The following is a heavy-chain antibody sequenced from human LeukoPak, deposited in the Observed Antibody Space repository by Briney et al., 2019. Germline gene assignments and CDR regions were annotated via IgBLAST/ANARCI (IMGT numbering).Heavy chain of an antibody. CDR1: GYTFTSYY. Sequence: ASVKVSCKASGYTFTSYYMHWVRQAPGQGLEWMGIINPSGGSTSYAQKFQGRVTMTRDTSTSTVYMELSSLRSEGTAVCYCARTRGKGGTMVRGVIDYWGQGTLVTVSS. V-gene: IGHV1-46*01. D-gene: IGHD3-10*01. CDR3: ARTRGKGGTMVRGVIDY. CDR2: INPSGGST. J-gene: IGHJ4*02.